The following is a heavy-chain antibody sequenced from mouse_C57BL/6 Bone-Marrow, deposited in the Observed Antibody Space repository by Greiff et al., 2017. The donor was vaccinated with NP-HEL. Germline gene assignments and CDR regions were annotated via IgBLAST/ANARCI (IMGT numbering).Heavy chain of an antibody. D-gene: IGHD2-5*01. J-gene: IGHJ3*01. CDR1: GFTFSSYA. CDR2: ISDGGSYT. Sequence: EVKLVESGGGLVKPGGSLKLSCAASGFTFSSYAMSWVRQTPEKRLEWVATISDGGSYTYYPDNVKGRFTIVRDNAKNNLYLQMSHLKSEDTAMYYCARGYYSNEDWFAYWGQGTLVTVSA. V-gene: IGHV5-4*03. CDR3: ARGYYSNEDWFAY.